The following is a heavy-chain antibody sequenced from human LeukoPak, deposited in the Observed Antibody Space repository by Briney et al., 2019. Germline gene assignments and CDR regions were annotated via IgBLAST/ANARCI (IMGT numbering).Heavy chain of an antibody. D-gene: IGHD5-18*01. CDR1: GFTFSSYA. V-gene: IGHV3-23*01. Sequence: PGGSLRLSCAASGFTFSSYAMNWVRQAPGKGLEWVSGISGSGGSTYYADSVKGRFTISRDNSKNTLYLQMNSLRAKDTAVYYCVKGGQLWPTVDAFDIWGQGTMVTVSS. CDR3: VKGGQLWPTVDAFDI. CDR2: ISGSGGST. J-gene: IGHJ3*02.